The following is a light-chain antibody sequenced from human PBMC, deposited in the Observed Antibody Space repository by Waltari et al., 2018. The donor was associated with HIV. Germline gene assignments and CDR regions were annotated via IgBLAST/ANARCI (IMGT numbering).Light chain of an antibody. V-gene: IGKV1-33*01. CDR3: QQYETLPYT. CDR1: QDITKY. CDR2: DAS. Sequence: DVKMTQSPSSLSASVGDRVTITCQASQDITKYLNWYQQKTGKAPKLLIYDASNLEIGIPSRFSGSGSGTDFTFTITSLQPGDVATYYCQQYETLPYTFGQGTKLDIK. J-gene: IGKJ2*01.